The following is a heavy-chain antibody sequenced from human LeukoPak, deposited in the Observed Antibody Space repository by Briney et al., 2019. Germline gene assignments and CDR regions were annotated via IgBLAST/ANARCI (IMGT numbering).Heavy chain of an antibody. CDR1: GGSISSGGYY. Sequence: SETLSLTCTVSGGSISSGGYYWSWIRQPPGKGLEWIGYIYHSGSTYYNPSLKSRVTISVDRSKNQFSLKLSSVTAADTAVYYCQGVVIAAAFDYWGQGTLVTVSS. CDR2: IYHSGST. V-gene: IGHV4-30-2*01. CDR3: QGVVIAAAFDY. D-gene: IGHD3-3*01. J-gene: IGHJ4*02.